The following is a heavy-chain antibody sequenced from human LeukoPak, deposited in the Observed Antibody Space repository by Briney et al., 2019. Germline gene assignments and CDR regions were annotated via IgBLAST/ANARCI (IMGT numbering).Heavy chain of an antibody. CDR1: GFTFDDYA. Sequence: GRSLRLSCAASGFTFDDYAMHWVRQAPGKGLEWVSGISWNSGSIGYADSVKGRFTISRDNAKNSLYLQMNSLRAEDTALYYCAKVNHWELRYFDWLPVYFDYWGRGTLVTVSS. CDR3: AKVNHWELRYFDWLPVYFDY. V-gene: IGHV3-9*01. D-gene: IGHD3-9*01. J-gene: IGHJ4*02. CDR2: ISWNSGSI.